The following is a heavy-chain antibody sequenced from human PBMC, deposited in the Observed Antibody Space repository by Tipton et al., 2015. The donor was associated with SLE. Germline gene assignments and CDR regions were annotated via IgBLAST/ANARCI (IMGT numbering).Heavy chain of an antibody. CDR2: IYSSGST. Sequence: TLSLTCTVSGGSISNYYWNWIRQPAGKALEWIGRIYSSGSTKYNPSLKSRVTMSVDTSKNQFSLGLSSVTAADTAVYFCARREIGSGWYGPIDSWGQGTLVTVSS. CDR1: GGSISNYY. D-gene: IGHD6-19*01. J-gene: IGHJ4*02. CDR3: ARREIGSGWYGPIDS. V-gene: IGHV4-4*07.